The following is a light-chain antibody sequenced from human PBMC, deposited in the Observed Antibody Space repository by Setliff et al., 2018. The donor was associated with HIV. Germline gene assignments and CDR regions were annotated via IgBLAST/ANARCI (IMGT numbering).Light chain of an antibody. CDR3: GTWDSSLSAGV. Sequence: QSVLTQPPSVSAAPGQRVTISCSGSSSNIGNNYVSWYQHPPGTAPKLLIYDNNKRPSGIPDRFSGSKSGTSATLGITGLQTGDEADYFCGTWDSSLSAGVFGTGTKVTVL. CDR2: DNN. V-gene: IGLV1-51*01. CDR1: SSNIGNNY. J-gene: IGLJ1*01.